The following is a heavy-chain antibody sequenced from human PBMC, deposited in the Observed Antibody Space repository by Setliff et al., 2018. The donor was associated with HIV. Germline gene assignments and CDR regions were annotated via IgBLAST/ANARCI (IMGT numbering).Heavy chain of an antibody. D-gene: IGHD4-17*01. J-gene: IGHJ4*02. CDR2: IYSTGST. CDR3: AKGAGFYGDYTFDH. CDR1: GPSINIHY. V-gene: IGHV4-59*11. Sequence: PSETLSLTCTVSGPSINIHYWSWIRQSPGKAFEWIGYIYSTGSTNYNPSLQSRVTISMVASRNQFSLKVTSVTAADTAAYYCAKGAGFYGDYTFDHWGQGRQVTVSS.